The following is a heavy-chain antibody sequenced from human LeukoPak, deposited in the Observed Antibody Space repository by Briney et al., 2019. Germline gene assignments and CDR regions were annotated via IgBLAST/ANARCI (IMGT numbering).Heavy chain of an antibody. D-gene: IGHD6-19*01. Sequence: SETLSLTCSVSRGSIDSTNYYWAWIRQPPGKGLEWIGNIYYGGTTYYNSSLKSRVTISVDTSKNQISLKLSSVTASDTSIYYCSSTRLGYSGGWHWGQGTLVTVSS. CDR3: SSTRLGYSGGWH. CDR1: RGSIDSTNYY. CDR2: IYYGGTT. V-gene: IGHV4-39*01. J-gene: IGHJ4*02.